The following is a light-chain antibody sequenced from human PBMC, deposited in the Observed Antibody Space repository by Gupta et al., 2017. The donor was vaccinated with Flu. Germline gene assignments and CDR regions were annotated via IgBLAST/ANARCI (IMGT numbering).Light chain of an antibody. Sequence: PATLSLSPGDRATLTCRASQGVSNYLGWYHQKPGQAPRLLLYDASNRETTIPPTFSGSGSCTEFTLTIISREPQDFAVYYCRQRNNWRSTFGEGTKVEIK. CDR1: QGVSNY. CDR3: RQRNNWRST. J-gene: IGKJ4*01. V-gene: IGKV3-11*01. CDR2: DAS.